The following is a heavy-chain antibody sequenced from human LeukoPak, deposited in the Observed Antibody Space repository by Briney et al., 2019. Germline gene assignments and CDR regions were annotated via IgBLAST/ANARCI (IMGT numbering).Heavy chain of an antibody. CDR1: GGPFSGYF. CDR3: ARAVPAAHSSALRPFDY. D-gene: IGHD2-2*01. CDR2: INHSGST. V-gene: IGHV4-34*01. Sequence: SETLSLTCAVYGGPFSGYFWSWIRQPPGKRLEWIGEINHSGSTNYNPSLKSRVTISADTSKNQFSLKLSSVTAADTAVYYCARAVPAAHSSALRPFDYWGQGTLVTVSS. J-gene: IGHJ4*02.